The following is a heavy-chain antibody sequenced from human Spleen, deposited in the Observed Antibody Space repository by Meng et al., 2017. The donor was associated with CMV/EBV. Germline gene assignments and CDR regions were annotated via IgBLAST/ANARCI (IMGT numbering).Heavy chain of an antibody. CDR1: GFTFGDYA. D-gene: IGHD2-2*01. J-gene: IGHJ6*02. CDR3: TSIIVVVPWYGMDV. V-gene: IGHV3-49*04. CDR2: IRSKAYGGTT. Sequence: GESLKISCTASGFTFGDYAMSWVRQAPGKGLEWVGFIRSKAYGGTTEYAASVKGRFTISRDDSKSIAYLQMNSLKTEDTAVYYCTSIIVVVPWYGMDVWGQGTTVTVSS.